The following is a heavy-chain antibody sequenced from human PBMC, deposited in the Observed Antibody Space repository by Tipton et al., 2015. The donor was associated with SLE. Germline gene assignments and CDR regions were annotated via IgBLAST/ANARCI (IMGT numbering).Heavy chain of an antibody. CDR2: ISGYGLDT. Sequence: QVQLVQSGPEVKKPGASVKVSCNTSHDTFTRHGFTWVRQAPGQGLEWMGWISGYGLDTVYAQNFQDRVSLTINTLTNTAYMEMRSLRSDDTAVYYCARDTHYYHTSGSDLWGPGTLVTVSS. V-gene: IGHV1-18*04. D-gene: IGHD3-22*01. CDR1: HDTFTRHG. J-gene: IGHJ5*02. CDR3: ARDTHYYHTSGSDL.